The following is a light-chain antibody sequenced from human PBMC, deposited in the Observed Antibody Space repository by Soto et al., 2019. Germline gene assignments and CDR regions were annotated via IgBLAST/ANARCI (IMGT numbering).Light chain of an antibody. J-gene: IGLJ2*01. Sequence: QSALTQPASVSGSPGRSITLSCTGTSSDIGGYDYVSWYQRHPGKAPKLIIYDVNNRPSGVSNRFSGSKSGNTASLTISGLQAEDEADYYCTSYASGSSHVVFGGGTKLTVL. V-gene: IGLV2-14*01. CDR1: SSDIGGYDY. CDR3: TSYASGSSHVV. CDR2: DVN.